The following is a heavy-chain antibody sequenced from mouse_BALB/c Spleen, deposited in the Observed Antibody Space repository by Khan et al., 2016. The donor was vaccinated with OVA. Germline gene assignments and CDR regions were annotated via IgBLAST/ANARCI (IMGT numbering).Heavy chain of an antibody. CDR2: INTYTGEP. CDR3: ARVGYNGTMAY. D-gene: IGHD2-14*01. CDR1: GYTFTNYG. Sequence: QIQLVQSGPELKKPGETVKISCKASGYTFTNYGMNWVKQAPGKGLKWMGWINTYTGEPTYADDFKGRFAFSLETSASTAYLQINNLKNEDTSTYFCARVGYNGTMAYWGQGTSVTVSS. V-gene: IGHV9-3-1*01. J-gene: IGHJ4*01.